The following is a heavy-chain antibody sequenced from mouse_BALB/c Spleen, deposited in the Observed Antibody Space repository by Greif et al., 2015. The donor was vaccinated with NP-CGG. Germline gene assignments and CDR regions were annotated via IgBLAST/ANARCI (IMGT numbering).Heavy chain of an antibody. Sequence: QVQLQQSGAELVKPGASVKLSCKASGYTFTSYYMYWVKQRPGQGLERIGEINPSNGGTNFNEKFKSKATLTVDKSSSTAYMQLSSLTSEDSAVYYCTRYGYYAMDYWGQGTSVTVSS. CDR2: INPSNGGT. V-gene: IGHV1S81*02. J-gene: IGHJ4*01. CDR1: GYTFTSYY. D-gene: IGHD1-1*02. CDR3: TRYGYYAMDY.